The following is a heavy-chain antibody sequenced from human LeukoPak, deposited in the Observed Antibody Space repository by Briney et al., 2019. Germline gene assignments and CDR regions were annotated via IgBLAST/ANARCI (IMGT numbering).Heavy chain of an antibody. J-gene: IGHJ4*02. CDR1: GGSISSGDYY. CDR2: IYYSGST. CDR3: ARAPPMVRGVITYFDY. V-gene: IGHV4-30-4*01. D-gene: IGHD3-10*01. Sequence: PSETLSLTCTVSGGSISSGDYYWSWIRQPPGKGLEWIGYIYYSGSTYYNPSLKSRVTISVDTSKNQFSLKLSSETAADTAVYYCARAPPMVRGVITYFDYWGQGTLVTVSS.